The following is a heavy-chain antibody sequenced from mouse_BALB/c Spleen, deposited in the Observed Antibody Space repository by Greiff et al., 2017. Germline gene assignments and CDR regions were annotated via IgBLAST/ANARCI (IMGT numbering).Heavy chain of an antibody. CDR3: ARAFTTGRGYYAMDY. CDR2: IWGDGST. Sequence: QVQLQQSGPGLVAPSQSLSITCTVSGFSLTGYGVNWVRQPPGKGLEWLGMIWGDGSTDYNSALKSRLSISKDNSKSQVFLKMNSLQTDDTARYYCARAFTTGRGYYAMDYWGQGTSVTVSS. D-gene: IGHD1-1*01. J-gene: IGHJ4*01. CDR1: GFSLTGYG. V-gene: IGHV2-6-7*01.